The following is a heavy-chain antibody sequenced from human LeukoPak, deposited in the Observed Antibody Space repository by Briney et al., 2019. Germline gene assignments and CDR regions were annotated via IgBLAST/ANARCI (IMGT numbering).Heavy chain of an antibody. CDR2: IYYSGST. Sequence: SETLSLTCTVSGGSISSYYWSWIRQPPGKGLEWIGYIYYSGSTNYNPSLKSRVTISIDTSKNQFSLKLRSVTAADTALYYCARLDTIGGGDFWGQGTMVTVSS. D-gene: IGHD5-18*01. CDR1: GGSISSYY. J-gene: IGHJ4*02. CDR3: ARLDTIGGGDF. V-gene: IGHV4-59*08.